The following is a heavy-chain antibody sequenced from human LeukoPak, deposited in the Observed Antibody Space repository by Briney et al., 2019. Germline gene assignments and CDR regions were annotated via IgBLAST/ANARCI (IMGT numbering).Heavy chain of an antibody. J-gene: IGHJ4*02. V-gene: IGHV3-33*01. CDR1: GFTFSSYG. CDR3: ASVDFWSGYHFDY. CDR2: IWYDGSNK. Sequence: GRSLRLSCAASGFTFSSYGMHWVRQAPGKGLEWVAVIWYDGSNKYHADSVKGRFTISRDNSKNTLYLQMNSLRAEDTAVYYCASVDFWSGYHFDYWGQGTLVTVSS. D-gene: IGHD3-3*01.